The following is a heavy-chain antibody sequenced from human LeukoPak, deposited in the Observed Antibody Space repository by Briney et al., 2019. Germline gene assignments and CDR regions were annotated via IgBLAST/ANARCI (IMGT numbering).Heavy chain of an antibody. D-gene: IGHD2-15*01. CDR1: GGSFSGYY. J-gene: IGHJ6*02. V-gene: IGHV4-34*01. CDR3: ARGTPRRYGMDV. CDR2: INHSGST. Sequence: SETLSLTCAVYGGSFSGYYWSWIRQPPGKGLEWIGEINHSGSTNYNPSLKSRVTISVDRSKNQFSLKLSSVTAADTAVYYCARGTPRRYGMDVWGQGTTVTVPS.